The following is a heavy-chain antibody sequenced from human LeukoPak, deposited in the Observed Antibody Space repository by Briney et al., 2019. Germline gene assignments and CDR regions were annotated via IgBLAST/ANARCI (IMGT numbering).Heavy chain of an antibody. CDR3: ARDGTTVTARGLYFDY. V-gene: IGHV3-66*02. Sequence: GGSLRLSCAASGFTVSSNYMSWVRQAPGKGLEWVSVIYSGGSTYYADSVKGRFTISRDNSKNTLYLQMNSLRAEDTAVYHCARDGTTVTARGLYFDYWGQGTLVTVSS. CDR2: IYSGGST. CDR1: GFTVSSNY. J-gene: IGHJ4*02. D-gene: IGHD4-17*01.